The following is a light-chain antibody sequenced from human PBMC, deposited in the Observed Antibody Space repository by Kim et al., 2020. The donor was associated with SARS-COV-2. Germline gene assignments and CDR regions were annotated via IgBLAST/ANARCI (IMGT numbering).Light chain of an antibody. V-gene: IGLV3-1*01. CDR3: QAWDSSTGV. Sequence: VSPGHTASITCSGDKLGDKYACWYQQKPGQSPVLVIYQDSKRPSGIPERFSGSNSGNTATLTISGTQAMDEADYYCQAWDSSTGVFGGGTKLTVL. CDR2: QDS. J-gene: IGLJ3*02. CDR1: KLGDKY.